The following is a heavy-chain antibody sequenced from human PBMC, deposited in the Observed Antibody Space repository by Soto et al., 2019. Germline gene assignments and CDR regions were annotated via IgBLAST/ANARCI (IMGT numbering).Heavy chain of an antibody. Sequence: QVQLQESGPGLVKPSGTLSLTCAVSGGSFTSNNWWTWVRQPPGQGLEWIGEIYRTGSTNYNPSLKARVTISLDRSQSQCSVKVTSLTAPDTAVYYWASRDPGTSVDYWGQGNLVTVSS. CDR2: IYRTGST. V-gene: IGHV4-4*02. D-gene: IGHD1-7*01. CDR1: GGSFTSNNW. CDR3: ASRDPGTSVDY. J-gene: IGHJ4*02.